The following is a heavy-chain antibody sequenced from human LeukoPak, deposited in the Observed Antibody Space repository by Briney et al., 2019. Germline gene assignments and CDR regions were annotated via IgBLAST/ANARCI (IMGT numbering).Heavy chain of an antibody. Sequence: SETLSLTCAVYGGSFSGYYWSWIRQPPGKGLEWIGEINHSGSTDYNPSLKSRVTISVDTSKNQFSLKLSSVTAADTAVYYCATLTGGDDAFDIWGQGTMVTVSS. J-gene: IGHJ3*02. CDR1: GGSFSGYY. V-gene: IGHV4-34*01. CDR3: ATLTGGDDAFDI. D-gene: IGHD4-23*01. CDR2: INHSGST.